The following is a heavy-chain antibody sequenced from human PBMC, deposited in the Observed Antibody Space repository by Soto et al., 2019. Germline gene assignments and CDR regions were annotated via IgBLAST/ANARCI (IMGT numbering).Heavy chain of an antibody. Sequence: GGSLRLSCPASGFTYINYAMNLVRQAPEKGLEWVAYISASSSSIYYADAVKGRFTISRDNAKNSLYLQMNSLRDEDTAVYYCTRDFTWSEVYWGQGVQVTVSS. J-gene: IGHJ4*02. V-gene: IGHV3-48*02. D-gene: IGHD3-3*01. CDR3: TRDFTWSEVY. CDR1: GFTYINYA. CDR2: ISASSSSI.